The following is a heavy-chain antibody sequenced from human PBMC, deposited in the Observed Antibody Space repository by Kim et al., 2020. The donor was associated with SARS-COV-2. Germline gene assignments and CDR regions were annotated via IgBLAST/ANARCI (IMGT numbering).Heavy chain of an antibody. CDR3: ARQSRRFAVAGPFDY. D-gene: IGHD6-19*01. J-gene: IGHJ4*02. V-gene: IGHV4-39*01. Sequence: SETLSLTCTVSGGSISSSSYYWGWIRQPPGKGLEWIGSIYYSGSTYYNPSLKSRVTISVDTPKNQFSLKLSSVTAADTAVYYCARQSRRFAVAGPFDYWGQGTLVTVSS. CDR2: IYYSGST. CDR1: GGSISSSSYY.